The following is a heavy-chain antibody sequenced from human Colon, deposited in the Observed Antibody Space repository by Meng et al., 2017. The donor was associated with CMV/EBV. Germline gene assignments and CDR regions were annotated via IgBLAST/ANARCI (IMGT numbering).Heavy chain of an antibody. Sequence: GESLKISCAVSGFSVSANYMTWVRQAPGKGLEWVSVLQTAGSTYYADSVKGRFIISRDNSKNTEYLQMNRMRAEDTAVYYCARVGADTALAFDYWGQGTLVTVSS. CDR1: GFSVSANY. CDR2: LQTAGST. D-gene: IGHD5-18*01. CDR3: ARVGADTALAFDY. V-gene: IGHV3-53*01. J-gene: IGHJ4*02.